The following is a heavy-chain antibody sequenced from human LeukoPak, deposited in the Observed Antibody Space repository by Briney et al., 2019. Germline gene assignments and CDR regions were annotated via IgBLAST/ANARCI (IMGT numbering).Heavy chain of an antibody. CDR2: IYWDDVK. CDR3: AHRDLYCSSASCYSADAFDL. CDR1: GFSLRTSGVG. J-gene: IGHJ3*01. Sequence: SGPTLVNPTETLTLTCTFSGFSLRTSGVGVGWIRQAPGKALEWLALIYWDDVKRYSPSLKSRLTITKDTSKNQVVLTMTNMDPVDTATYYCAHRDLYCSSASCYSADAFDLWGQGTMVTVSS. V-gene: IGHV2-5*02. D-gene: IGHD2-2*02.